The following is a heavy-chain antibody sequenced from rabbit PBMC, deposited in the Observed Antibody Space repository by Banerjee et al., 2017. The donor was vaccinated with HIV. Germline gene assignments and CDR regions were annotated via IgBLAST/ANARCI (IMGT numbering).Heavy chain of an antibody. D-gene: IGHD6-1*01. CDR2: IYTSSSGNT. V-gene: IGHV1S45*01. CDR1: GIDFSSSYW. J-gene: IGHJ4*01. CDR3: VRETETYAGGAGYGYYFDL. Sequence: QQQLEESGGGLVKPGGTLTLTCKASGIDFSSSYWMCWVRQAPGKGLELIACIYTSSSGNTYYASWAKGRFTISKTSSTTVTLQMTSLTAADTATYFCVRETETYAGGAGYGYYFDLWGPGTLVTVS.